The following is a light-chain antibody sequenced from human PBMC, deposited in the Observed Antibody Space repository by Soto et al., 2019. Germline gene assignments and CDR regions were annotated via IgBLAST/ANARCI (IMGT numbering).Light chain of an antibody. CDR3: CSSAGNYTYV. Sequence: QSVLTQPRSVSGSPGQSVAISCTGTNSNLGDYNYVSWYQQHPGKAPKLMISDVSKRPSGVPDRFSGSKSGNTASLTISGLQAEDEADYYCCSSAGNYTYVFGTGTKLTVL. V-gene: IGLV2-11*01. CDR2: DVS. CDR1: NSNLGDYNY. J-gene: IGLJ1*01.